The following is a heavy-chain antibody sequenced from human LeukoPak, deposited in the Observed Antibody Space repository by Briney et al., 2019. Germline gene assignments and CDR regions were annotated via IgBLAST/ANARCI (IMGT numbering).Heavy chain of an antibody. CDR3: ARRVGNNDVSDI. CDR2: INCSGST. J-gene: IGHJ3*02. CDR1: GGSISSYY. D-gene: IGHD1-26*01. Sequence: KPSETLSLTCTVSGGSISSYYWSWIRQPPGKGLEWIGYINCSGSTNYNPSLKSRVTISVDTSKNQFSLKLSSVTAADTAVYYCARRVGNNDVSDIWGQGTMVTVSS. V-gene: IGHV4-59*08.